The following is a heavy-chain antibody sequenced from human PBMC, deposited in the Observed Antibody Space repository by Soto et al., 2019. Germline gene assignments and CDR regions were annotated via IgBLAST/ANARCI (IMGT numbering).Heavy chain of an antibody. J-gene: IGHJ4*02. V-gene: IGHV1-46*01. D-gene: IGHD4-17*01. Sequence: ASVKVSCKASGYTFTTYYMHWVRQAPGQGLEWMGVINPSRGTTIYSQKFQGRVTMTRDTSTTTFYMELSSLKSEDTAVYYCARLAAVTPPYYLDYWGLGTLVTVSS. CDR1: GYTFTTYY. CDR3: ARLAAVTPPYYLDY. CDR2: INPSRGTT.